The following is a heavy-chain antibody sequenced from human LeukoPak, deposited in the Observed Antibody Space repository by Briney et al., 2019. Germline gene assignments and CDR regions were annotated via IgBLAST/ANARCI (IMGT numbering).Heavy chain of an antibody. Sequence: SETLSLTCTVSGGSIDSSSYNWGWIRQPAGKGLEWIGRIYTSGSTNYNPSLKSRVTMSVDTSKNQFSLKLSSVTAADTAVYYCARETGYYYDSIGAFDIWGQGTMVTVSS. CDR3: ARETGYYYDSIGAFDI. V-gene: IGHV4-61*02. D-gene: IGHD3-22*01. CDR1: GGSIDSSSYN. J-gene: IGHJ3*02. CDR2: IYTSGST.